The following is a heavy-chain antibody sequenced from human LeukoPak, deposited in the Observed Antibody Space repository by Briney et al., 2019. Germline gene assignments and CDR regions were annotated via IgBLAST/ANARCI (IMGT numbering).Heavy chain of an antibody. CDR1: GGSFSGYY. Sequence: PSEILSLTCAVYGGSFSGYYWSWIRQPPGKGLEWIGEINHSGSTNYNPSLKSRVTISVDTSKNQFSLKLSSVTAADTAVYYCARGRGNFDYWGQGTLVTVSS. CDR2: INHSGST. CDR3: ARGRGNFDY. V-gene: IGHV4-34*01. J-gene: IGHJ4*02. D-gene: IGHD3-10*01.